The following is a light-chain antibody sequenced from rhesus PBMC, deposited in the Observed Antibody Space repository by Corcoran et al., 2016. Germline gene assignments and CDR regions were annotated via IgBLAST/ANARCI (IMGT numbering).Light chain of an antibody. CDR3: LQYSSSPYT. CDR1: QSISNW. J-gene: IGKJ2*01. V-gene: IGKV1-22*01. CDR2: KAS. Sequence: DIQMTQSPSSLSASVGDTVTITCRASQSISNWLDWYQQKPGKAPKLLIDKASNLLSGVPSRVSGSGSGTDFTLTISSLQPEDFANYYCLQYSSSPYTFGQGTKVEMK.